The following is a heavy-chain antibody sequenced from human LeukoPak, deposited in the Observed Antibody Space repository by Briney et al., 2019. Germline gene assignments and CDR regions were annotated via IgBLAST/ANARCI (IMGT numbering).Heavy chain of an antibody. CDR2: INPSGGST. CDR1: GYTFTSYY. CDR3: ARAEDCSGGSCYFWNAFDI. J-gene: IGHJ3*02. D-gene: IGHD2-15*01. V-gene: IGHV1-46*01. Sequence: GASVKVSCKASGYTFTSYYMHWVRQAPGQGLEWMGIINPSGGSTSYAQKFQGRVTMTRDMSTSTVYMELSSLRSEDTAVYYCARAEDCSGGSCYFWNAFDIWGQGTMVTVSS.